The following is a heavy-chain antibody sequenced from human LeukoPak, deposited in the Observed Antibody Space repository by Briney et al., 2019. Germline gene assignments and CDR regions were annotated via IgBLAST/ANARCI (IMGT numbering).Heavy chain of an antibody. Sequence: GESLKISCKGSGYSFSSYWIGWVRQMPGKGLEWMGIIYTGDSDIRYSPSFQGQVTISADKSISTAYLQWSSLKASDTAMYHCARSDSSGYYYKPSDYWGQGTLVTVSS. J-gene: IGHJ4*02. V-gene: IGHV5-51*01. D-gene: IGHD3-22*01. CDR2: IYTGDSDI. CDR1: GYSFSSYW. CDR3: ARSDSSGYYYKPSDY.